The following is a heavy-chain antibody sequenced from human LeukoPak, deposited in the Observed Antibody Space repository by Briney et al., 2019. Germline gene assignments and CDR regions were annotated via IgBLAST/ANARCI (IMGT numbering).Heavy chain of an antibody. CDR3: ARDGGSYLPFDY. CDR2: IYYSGST. V-gene: IGHV4-59*01. J-gene: IGHJ4*02. D-gene: IGHD1-26*01. Sequence: SETLSLTCTVSGGPISSYYWSWIRQPPGKGLEWIGYIYYSGSTNYNPSLKSRVTISVDTSKNQFSLKLSSVTAADTAVYYCARDGGSYLPFDYWGQGTLVTVSS. CDR1: GGPISSYY.